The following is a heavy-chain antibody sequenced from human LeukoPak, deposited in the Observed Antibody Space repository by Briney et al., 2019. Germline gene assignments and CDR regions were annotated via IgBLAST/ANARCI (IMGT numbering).Heavy chain of an antibody. CDR3: ARPRGAAAGTRY. CDR1: GFTLSSYG. D-gene: IGHD6-13*01. Sequence: GGSLRLSCAASGFTLSSYGMHWVRQAPGKGLQWVALISYDGSNKYYADSVKGRFTISRDNSKNTLYLQMNSLRAEDTAVYYCARPRGAAAGTRYWGQGTLVTVSS. V-gene: IGHV3-30*03. J-gene: IGHJ4*02. CDR2: ISYDGSNK.